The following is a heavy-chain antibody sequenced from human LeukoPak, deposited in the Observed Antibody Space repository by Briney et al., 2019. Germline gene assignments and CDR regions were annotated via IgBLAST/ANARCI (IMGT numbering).Heavy chain of an antibody. J-gene: IGHJ5*02. CDR3: ARCVPRWLVKS. D-gene: IGHD6-19*01. V-gene: IGHV4-34*01. CDR1: GGSFSGYY. CDR2: INHSGST. Sequence: TPSETLSLTCAVYGGSFSGYYWSCIRQPPGKGLEWIGEINHSGSTNHNPSLKSRVTISVDTSKNQFSLKLSSVTAADTAVYYCARCVPRWLVKSWGQGALVTVSS.